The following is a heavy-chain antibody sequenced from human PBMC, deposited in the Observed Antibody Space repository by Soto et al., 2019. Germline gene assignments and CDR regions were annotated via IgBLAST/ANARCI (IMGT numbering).Heavy chain of an antibody. CDR1: GYSFASQW. CDR3: ATQGLTNYYFDY. CDR2: IDLSESYT. Sequence: EVQLVQSGAEVKKPGESLRISCKVSGYSFASQWISWVRQVPGKGQEWLGRIDLSESYTTYNPSFQGQVSFSSDKSITTADLQWSSLKASDTATYYCATQGLTNYYFDYWGQGTLVTVSS. D-gene: IGHD1-1*01. J-gene: IGHJ4*02. V-gene: IGHV5-10-1*03.